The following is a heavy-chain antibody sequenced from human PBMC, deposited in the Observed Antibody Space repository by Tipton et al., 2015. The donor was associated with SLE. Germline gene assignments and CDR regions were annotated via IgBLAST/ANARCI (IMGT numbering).Heavy chain of an antibody. CDR2: ISGSGDST. J-gene: IGHJ6*02. V-gene: IGHV3-23*01. CDR1: GFTFTNYA. Sequence: GSLRLSCAASGFTFTNYAMNWVRQVPGKGLEWVSGISGSGDSTYYADSAKGRFTISRANPKDTLYLQMNSLRVEDTAIYYCAKARGFYYYYGMDVWGQGTTVTVSS. CDR3: AKARGFYYYYGMDV.